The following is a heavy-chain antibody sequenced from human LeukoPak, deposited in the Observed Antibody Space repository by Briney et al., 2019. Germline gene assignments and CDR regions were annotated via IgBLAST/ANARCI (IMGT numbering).Heavy chain of an antibody. CDR3: ARDIVVVPAATDYYYYYMDV. V-gene: IGHV4-61*08. J-gene: IGHJ6*03. Sequence: PSETLSLTCTVSGGSISSGDYYWSWIRQPPGKGLEWIGYIYYSGSTNYNPSLKSRVTISVDTSKNQFSLKLSSVTAADTAVYYCARDIVVVPAATDYYYYYMDVWGKGTTVTVSS. D-gene: IGHD2-2*01. CDR1: GGSISSGDYY. CDR2: IYYSGST.